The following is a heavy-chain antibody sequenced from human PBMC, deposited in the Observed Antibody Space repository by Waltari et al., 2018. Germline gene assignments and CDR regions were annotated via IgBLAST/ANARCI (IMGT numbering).Heavy chain of an antibody. J-gene: IGHJ4*02. Sequence: QVQLVQSGAEVKKPGASVKVSCKASGYTFTGYSMHWVRQAPGQGLEWMGWINPNSGGTNYAQKFQGRVTMTRDTSISTAYMELSRLRSDDTAVYYCARDWRSSTSIEPTDYWGQGTLVTVSS. CDR3: ARDWRSSTSIEPTDY. V-gene: IGHV1-2*02. CDR1: GYTFTGYS. D-gene: IGHD2-2*01. CDR2: INPNSGGT.